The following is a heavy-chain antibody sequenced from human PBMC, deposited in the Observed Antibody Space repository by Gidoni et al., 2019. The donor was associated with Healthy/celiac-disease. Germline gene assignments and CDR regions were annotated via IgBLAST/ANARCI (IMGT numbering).Heavy chain of an antibody. J-gene: IGHJ6*02. D-gene: IGHD2-15*01. CDR3: AKDSFDGGKTPPNYYYYYGMDV. V-gene: IGHV3-23*04. CDR2: ISGSGGST. CDR1: GFTFSSYA. Sequence: EVQLVESGGGLVQPGGSLRLSCAASGFTFSSYAMSWVRQAPGKGLEWVSAISGSGGSTYYADSVKGRFTISRDNSKNTLYLQMNSLRAEDTAVYYCAKDSFDGGKTPPNYYYYYGMDVWGQGTTVTVSS.